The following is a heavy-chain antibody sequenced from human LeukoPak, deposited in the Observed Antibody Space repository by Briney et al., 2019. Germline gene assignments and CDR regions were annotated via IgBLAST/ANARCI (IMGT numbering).Heavy chain of an antibody. Sequence: ASVKVSCKASGYTFTSYGISWVRQAPGQGLEWMGWISAYNGNTNYAQKLQGRVTMTTDTSTSTAYMELRSLRSDDTAVYYCARDQYQLLSRPPFDPWGQGTLVTVSS. CDR2: ISAYNGNT. CDR1: GYTFTSYG. D-gene: IGHD2-2*01. V-gene: IGHV1-18*01. J-gene: IGHJ5*02. CDR3: ARDQYQLLSRPPFDP.